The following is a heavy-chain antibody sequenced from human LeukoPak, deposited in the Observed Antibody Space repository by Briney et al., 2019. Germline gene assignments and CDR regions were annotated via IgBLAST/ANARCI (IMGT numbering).Heavy chain of an antibody. Sequence: PSETLSLTCAVSGGSISSGGYSWSWIRQPPGKGLEWIGYIYHSGSTYYNPSLKSRVTISVDRSKNQFSLKLSYVTAADTAVYYCASLDGDYGFISWGQGTLVTVSS. CDR2: IYHSGST. J-gene: IGHJ4*02. CDR1: GGSISSGGYS. D-gene: IGHD4-17*01. CDR3: ASLDGDYGFIS. V-gene: IGHV4-30-2*01.